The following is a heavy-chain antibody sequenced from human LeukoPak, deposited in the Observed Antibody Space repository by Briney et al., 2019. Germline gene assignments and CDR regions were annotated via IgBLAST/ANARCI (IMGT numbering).Heavy chain of an antibody. CDR3: ARDLRSSGSYDL. J-gene: IGHJ2*01. Sequence: GGSLRLSCTASGFTFSSYWMGWVRQAPGEGLVWVANIRQDGSAKHYVDSVKGRFTISRDNPKNSLYLQMDSLRAEDTAVYYCARDLRSSGSYDLWGRGTPVTVSS. CDR2: IRQDGSAK. V-gene: IGHV3-7*01. CDR1: GFTFSSYW. D-gene: IGHD3-10*01.